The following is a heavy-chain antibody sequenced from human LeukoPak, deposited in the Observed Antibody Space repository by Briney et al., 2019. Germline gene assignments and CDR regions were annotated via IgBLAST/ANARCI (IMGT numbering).Heavy chain of an antibody. CDR2: IYYSGST. CDR1: GGSISSYY. Sequence: SETLSLTCTVSGGSISSYYWSWIRQPPGKGPEWIGSIYYSGSTYYNPSLKSRVTISVDTSKNQFSLKLSSATAADTAVYYCARAGIAAAGGFDYWGQGTLVTVSS. J-gene: IGHJ4*02. D-gene: IGHD6-13*01. V-gene: IGHV4-59*12. CDR3: ARAGIAAAGGFDY.